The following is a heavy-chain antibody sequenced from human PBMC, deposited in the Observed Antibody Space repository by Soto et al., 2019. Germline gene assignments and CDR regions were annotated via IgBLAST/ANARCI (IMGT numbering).Heavy chain of an antibody. J-gene: IGHJ4*02. D-gene: IGHD3-3*01. Sequence: QITLKESGPTLVKPTQTLTLTCTFSGFSLSTRTVGVGWIRQPPGKALEWLALIYWDDSERYNPSLKSRLTITKDTPKHQVVLTMTNMDPVDTATYYCAHTNKWLFYNYWGQGALVTVSS. V-gene: IGHV2-5*02. CDR3: AHTNKWLFYNY. CDR2: IYWDDSE. CDR1: GFSLSTRTVG.